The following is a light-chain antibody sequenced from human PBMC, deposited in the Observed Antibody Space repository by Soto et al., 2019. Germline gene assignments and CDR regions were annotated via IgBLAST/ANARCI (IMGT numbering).Light chain of an antibody. Sequence: QMTQSPSSLSAFVGHRVTITCRARRRISGNLNWYQQKPVKAPNLLIYAASSLQSGVPSRFSGSGSGTHFTLTISGLQPEDIATYYCQQYDNLFEELTFGGGTKVDIK. J-gene: IGKJ4*01. CDR1: RRISGN. V-gene: IGKV1-33*01. CDR3: QQYDNLFEELT. CDR2: AAS.